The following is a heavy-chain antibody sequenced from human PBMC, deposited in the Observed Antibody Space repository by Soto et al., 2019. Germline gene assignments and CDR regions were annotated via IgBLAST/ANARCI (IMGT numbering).Heavy chain of an antibody. CDR1: GFTVNSNY. D-gene: IGHD3-10*01. CDR2: TNTGGTT. CDR3: AKRDGFILAV. J-gene: IGHJ6*02. V-gene: IGHV3-53*02. Sequence: EVPVLATGGGLIQPGGSLRLSCAASGFTVNSNYMSWVRQATGEGLQWVSITNTGGTTYYADSVKGRFTVSRDNSKNTLYLQMNSLRAEDTAVYYCAKRDGFILAVWGQGTTVSVSS.